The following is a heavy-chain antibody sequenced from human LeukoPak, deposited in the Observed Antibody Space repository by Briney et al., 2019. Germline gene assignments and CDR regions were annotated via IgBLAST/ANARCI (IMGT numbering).Heavy chain of an antibody. CDR1: GFTFSTYA. V-gene: IGHV3-23*01. CDR2: ISGDGGST. D-gene: IGHD2-2*01. J-gene: IGHJ4*02. CDR3: VKRPDCSTTNCFRFEY. Sequence: QAGGSLRLSCAASGFTFSTYAMSWVRQAPGQGLEWVSSISGDGGSTYYAESVKGRFTISRDNSKNTLYLQVNSLRAEDTAVYYCVKRPDCSTTNCFRFEYWGQGTLVTVSS.